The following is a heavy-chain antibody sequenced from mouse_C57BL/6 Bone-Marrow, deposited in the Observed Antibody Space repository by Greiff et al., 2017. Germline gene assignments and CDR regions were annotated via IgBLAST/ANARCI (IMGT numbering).Heavy chain of an antibody. D-gene: IGHD1-1*01. CDR2: IYPRSGNT. J-gene: IGHJ2*01. CDR1: GYTFTSYC. Sequence: QVQLQQSGAELVRPGASVKLSCKASGYTFTSYCISWVKQRTGQGLEWIGEIYPRSGNTYYNEKFKGKATLTADKSSSTAYMELRSLTSEDSAVYFCASAYYYGSRGDYWGQGTTLTVSS. CDR3: ASAYYYGSRGDY. V-gene: IGHV1-81*01.